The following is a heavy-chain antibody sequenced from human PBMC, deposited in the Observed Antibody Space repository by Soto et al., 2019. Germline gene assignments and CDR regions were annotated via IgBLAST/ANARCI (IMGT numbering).Heavy chain of an antibody. J-gene: IGHJ4*02. V-gene: IGHV1-69*06. CDR1: GGTFSSYA. D-gene: IGHD3-22*01. CDR3: AREGPQNVTYYYDSS. CDR2: IIPIFGTA. Sequence: GASVKVSCKASGGTFSSYAISWVRQAPGQGLEWMGGIIPIFGTANYAQKFQGRVTITADKSTSTAYMELSSLRSEDTAVYYCAREGPQNVTYYYDSSWGQGTLVTVSS.